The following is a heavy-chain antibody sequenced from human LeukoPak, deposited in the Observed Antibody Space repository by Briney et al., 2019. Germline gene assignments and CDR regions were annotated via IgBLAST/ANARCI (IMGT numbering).Heavy chain of an antibody. CDR3: ARGQGTVTTH. CDR2: INHSGNA. V-gene: IGHV4-34*01. D-gene: IGHD4-17*01. CDR1: GGSFSGYY. J-gene: IGHJ4*02. Sequence: SETLSLTCAVSGGSFSGYYWTWIRQPPGKGLEWIGEINHSGNANYNPSLKSRVTISLDMSENHFSLKLTSVTAADTAVYYCARGQGTVTTHWGQGTLVTVSS.